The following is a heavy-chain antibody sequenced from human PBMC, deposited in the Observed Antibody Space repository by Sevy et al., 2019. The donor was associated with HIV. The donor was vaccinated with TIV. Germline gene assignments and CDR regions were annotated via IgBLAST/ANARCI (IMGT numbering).Heavy chain of an antibody. J-gene: IGHJ6*02. Sequence: GGSLRLSCAASGFTYGTHSMNWVRQAPGKGLEWVSCISGGSRTIYYADSVKGRFTISRDNAKNSLSLQMNSLRVEDTAVYYCARDGRRGYDMDVWGQGTTVTVSS. CDR2: ISGGSRTI. V-gene: IGHV3-48*01. CDR1: GFTYGTHS. CDR3: ARDGRRGYDMDV. D-gene: IGHD3-10*01.